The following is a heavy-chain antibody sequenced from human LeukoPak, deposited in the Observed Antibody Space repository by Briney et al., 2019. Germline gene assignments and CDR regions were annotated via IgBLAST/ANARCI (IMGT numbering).Heavy chain of an antibody. V-gene: IGHV3-23*01. CDR1: GFTFSSYA. CDR2: ISGSGSST. D-gene: IGHD2-2*01. Sequence: PGGSLRLSCAASGFTFSSYAMSWVRQAPGKGLEWVSAISGSGSSTYYADSVKGRFTISRDNSKNTLYLQMNSLRAEDTAVYYCARVRTSSLDYYYYMDVWGKGTTVTVSS. CDR3: ARVRTSSLDYYYYMDV. J-gene: IGHJ6*03.